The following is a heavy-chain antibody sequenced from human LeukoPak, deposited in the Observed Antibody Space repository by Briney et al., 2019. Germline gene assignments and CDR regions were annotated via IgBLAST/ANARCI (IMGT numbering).Heavy chain of an antibody. D-gene: IGHD3-10*01. CDR1: GGSISSGGYY. J-gene: IGHJ6*02. CDR3: ARDRLHYGSGHGMDV. Sequence: SQTLSLTCTVSGGSISSGGYYWSWIRQHPGTGLEWIGYIYYSGSTYYNPSLKSRVTISVDTSKNQFSLKLSSVTAADTAVYYCARDRLHYGSGHGMDVWGQGTTVTVSS. CDR2: IYYSGST. V-gene: IGHV4-31*03.